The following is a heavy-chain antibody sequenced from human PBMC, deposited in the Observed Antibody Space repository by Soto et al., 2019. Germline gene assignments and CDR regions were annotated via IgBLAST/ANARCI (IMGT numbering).Heavy chain of an antibody. J-gene: IGHJ6*03. V-gene: IGHV3-7*01. Sequence: GGSLRLSCAASGFTFSSYWMSWVRQAPGKGLEWVANIKQDGSEKYYVDSVKGRFTISRDNAKNSLYLQMNSLRAEDTAVYYCARRPPHDYGDYGYYYYYMDVWGKGTTVTVSS. CDR3: ARRPPHDYGDYGYYYYYMDV. CDR1: GFTFSSYW. CDR2: IKQDGSEK. D-gene: IGHD4-17*01.